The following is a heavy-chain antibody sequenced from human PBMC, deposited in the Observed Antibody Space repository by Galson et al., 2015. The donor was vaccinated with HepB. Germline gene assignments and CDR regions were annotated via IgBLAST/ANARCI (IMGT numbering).Heavy chain of an antibody. CDR3: AAGRYSSGWSSGYYYYGMDV. D-gene: IGHD6-19*01. Sequence: SAKVSCKASGFTFTSSAMQWLRHARGQRLEWIGWIVVGSGNTNYAQKFQERVTITRDMSTSTAYMELSSLRSEDTAVYYCAAGRYSSGWSSGYYYYGMDVWGQGTTVTVSS. V-gene: IGHV1-58*02. J-gene: IGHJ6*02. CDR2: IVVGSGNT. CDR1: GFTFTSSA.